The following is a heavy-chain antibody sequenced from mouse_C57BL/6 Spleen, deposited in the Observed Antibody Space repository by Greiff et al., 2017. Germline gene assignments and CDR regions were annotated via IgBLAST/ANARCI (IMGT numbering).Heavy chain of an antibody. CDR2: INPSNGGT. J-gene: IGHJ3*01. Sequence: VQLQQPGTELVKPGASVKLSCKASGYTFTSYWMHWVQQRPGQGLEWIGNINPSNGGTNYNEKFKSKGTLTVDKSSSTAYMQLSSLTSEDSAVYFCARSDYYDYDDGAWFAYWGQGTLVTVAA. D-gene: IGHD2-4*01. CDR1: GYTFTSYW. V-gene: IGHV1-53*01. CDR3: ARSDYYDYDDGAWFAY.